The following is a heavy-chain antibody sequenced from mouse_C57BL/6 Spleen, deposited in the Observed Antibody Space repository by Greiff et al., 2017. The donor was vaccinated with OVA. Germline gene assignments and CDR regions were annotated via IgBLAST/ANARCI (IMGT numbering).Heavy chain of an antibody. D-gene: IGHD1-1*01. CDR3: ARRGSSYPSLTY. Sequence: QVQLQQSGAELVKPGASVKISCKASGYAFSSYWMNWVKQRPGKGLEWIGQIYPGDGDTNYNGKFKGKATLTADKSSSTAYMQLSSLTSEDSAVYVCARRGSSYPSLTYWGKGTLVTVSA. CDR1: GYAFSSYW. J-gene: IGHJ3*01. V-gene: IGHV1-80*01. CDR2: IYPGDGDT.